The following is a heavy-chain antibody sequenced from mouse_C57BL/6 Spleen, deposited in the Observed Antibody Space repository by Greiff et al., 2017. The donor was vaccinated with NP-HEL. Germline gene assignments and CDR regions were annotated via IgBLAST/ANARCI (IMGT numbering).Heavy chain of an antibody. V-gene: IGHV14-1*01. J-gene: IGHJ1*03. CDR3: TTTVVATGGYFDV. CDR2: IDPEDGDT. D-gene: IGHD1-1*01. CDR1: GFNIKDYY. Sequence: VQLKQSGAELVRPGASVKLSCTASGFNIKDYYMHWVKQRPEQGLEWIGRIDPEDGDTEYAPKFQGKATMTADTSSNTAYLQLSSLTSEDTAVYYCTTTVVATGGYFDVWGTGTTVTVSS.